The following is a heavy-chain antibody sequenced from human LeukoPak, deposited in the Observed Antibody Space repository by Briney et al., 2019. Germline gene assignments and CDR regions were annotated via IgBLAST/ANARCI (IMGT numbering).Heavy chain of an antibody. J-gene: IGHJ3*02. Sequence: PSETLSLTCAVYGGSFSGYYWSWIRQPPGRGLEWIGEINHSGSTNYSPSLKSRVTISVDTSKNQFSLKLSSVTAADTAVYYCARGRPARTIDIWGQGTMVTVSS. CDR1: GGSFSGYY. V-gene: IGHV4-34*01. D-gene: IGHD2-2*01. CDR2: INHSGST. CDR3: ARGRPARTIDI.